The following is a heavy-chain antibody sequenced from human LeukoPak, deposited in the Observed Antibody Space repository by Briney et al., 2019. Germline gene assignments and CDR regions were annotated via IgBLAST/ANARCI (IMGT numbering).Heavy chain of an antibody. CDR1: GYTFKAHY. Sequence: GASVSVSCTPSGYTFKAHYMHWVRQAPGQGLEWMGWINPNSGSTDYAQKFQGRVSMNRDSSTVYMQLTRLRSDDTAVYFCARAPEGRFYDSSGYVGWYFDLWGRGTLVTVSS. CDR2: INPNSGST. D-gene: IGHD3-22*01. J-gene: IGHJ2*01. V-gene: IGHV1-2*02. CDR3: ARAPEGRFYDSSGYVGWYFDL.